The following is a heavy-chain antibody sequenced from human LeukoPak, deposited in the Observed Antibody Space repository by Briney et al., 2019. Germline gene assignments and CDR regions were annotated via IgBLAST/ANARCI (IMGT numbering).Heavy chain of an antibody. CDR3: ARGVNSAFDI. J-gene: IGHJ3*02. CDR1: GGSFSGYY. V-gene: IGHV4-34*01. Sequence: PSETLSLTCAVYGGSFSGYYWSWIRQPPGKGLEWIGEINHSGSTNYNPSFKSRVTISVDTSKNQFSLKLSSVTAADTAVYYCARGVNSAFDIWGQGTMVTVSS. CDR2: INHSGST. D-gene: IGHD4-23*01.